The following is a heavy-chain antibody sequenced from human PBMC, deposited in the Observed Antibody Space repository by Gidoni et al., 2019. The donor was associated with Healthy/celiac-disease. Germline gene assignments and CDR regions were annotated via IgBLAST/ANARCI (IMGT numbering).Heavy chain of an antibody. CDR1: GFTFSSYW. V-gene: IGHV3-7*01. CDR2: IKQDGSEK. J-gene: IGHJ4*02. D-gene: IGHD1-26*01. CDR3: ARRKVGATRYFDY. Sequence: EVQLVESGGGLVQPGGYLRLSCAAAGFTFSSYWMSWVRQAPGKGLEWVANIKQDGSEKYYVDSVKGRFTISRDNAKNSLYLQMNSLRAEDTAVYYCARRKVGATRYFDYWGQGTLVTVSS.